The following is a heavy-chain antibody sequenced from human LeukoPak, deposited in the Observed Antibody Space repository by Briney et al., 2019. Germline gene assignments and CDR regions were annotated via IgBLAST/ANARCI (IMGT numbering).Heavy chain of an antibody. CDR2: ISAYNGNT. V-gene: IGHV1-18*01. D-gene: IGHD3/OR15-3a*01. CDR1: GYTFTSYG. Sequence: ASVKVSCKASGYTFTSYGISWVRQAPGQGLEWMGWISAYNGNTNYAQKLQGRVTMTEDTSTDTAYMELSSLTSGDTAVYYCARWTNTYLDYWGQGTLVTVSS. J-gene: IGHJ4*02. CDR3: ARWTNTYLDY.